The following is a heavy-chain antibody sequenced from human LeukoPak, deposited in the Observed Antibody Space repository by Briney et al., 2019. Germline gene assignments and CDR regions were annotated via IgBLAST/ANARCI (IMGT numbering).Heavy chain of an antibody. Sequence: GRSLRLSCVASGLTFSMDGIHWGGEAPGKGLGGGGVISYDVSVEYYADSVKGRVTVSRDNSKNTLSLQMNSLQSEDTAVYYCAKDFPRPPYSYYAFDVWGQGTPVTVSS. CDR1: GLTFSMDG. V-gene: IGHV3-30*18. CDR3: AKDFPRPPYSYYAFDV. J-gene: IGHJ6*02. CDR2: ISYDVSVE.